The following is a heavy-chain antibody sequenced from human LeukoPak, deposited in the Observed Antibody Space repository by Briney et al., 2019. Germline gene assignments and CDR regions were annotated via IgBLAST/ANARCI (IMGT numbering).Heavy chain of an antibody. CDR1: GFTFSSYG. CDR2: IWYDGSNK. CDR3: ARVGSSDTNDY. Sequence: GGSLRLSCAASGFTFSSYGMHWVRQAPGKGLEWVAVIWYDGSNKYYADSVKGRFTISRGNSKNTLYLQMNSLRAEDTAVYYCARVGSSDTNDYWGQGTLVTVSS. V-gene: IGHV3-33*08. J-gene: IGHJ4*02. D-gene: IGHD6-13*01.